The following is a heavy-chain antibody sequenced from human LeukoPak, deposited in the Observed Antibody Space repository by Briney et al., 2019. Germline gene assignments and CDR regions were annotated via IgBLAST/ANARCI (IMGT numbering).Heavy chain of an antibody. CDR1: GFTFSSYA. Sequence: GGSLRLSCAASGFTFSSYAMHWVRQAPGKGLEWVAVISYDGRINSYVDSVKGRFTISRDNSKNTLSLQMNSLRAEDTAVYYCASTVTGGYYVMDPWGQGTLVTVSS. CDR2: ISYDGRIN. CDR3: ASTVTGGYYVMDP. V-gene: IGHV3-30*01. J-gene: IGHJ5*02. D-gene: IGHD3-3*01.